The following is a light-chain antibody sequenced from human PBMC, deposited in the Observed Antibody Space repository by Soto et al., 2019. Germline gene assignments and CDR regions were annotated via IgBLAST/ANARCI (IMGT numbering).Light chain of an antibody. CDR2: GAS. CDR1: QSVSNN. Sequence: EIVMTRSPATLSVSPGESATLSCRASQSVSNNLTWYQQKPGQPPRLLIYGASNRATGIPARFSGSGSGTDFTLTISSLEPEDFAVYYCQQRSNWPPSITFGQGTRRR. CDR3: QQRSNWPPSIT. J-gene: IGKJ5*01. V-gene: IGKV3-11*01.